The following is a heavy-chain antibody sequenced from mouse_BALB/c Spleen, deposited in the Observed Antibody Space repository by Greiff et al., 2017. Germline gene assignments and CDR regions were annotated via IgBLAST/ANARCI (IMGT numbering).Heavy chain of an antibody. Sequence: EVQLVESGGGLVQPGGSRKLSCAASGFTFSSFGMHWVRQAPEKGLEWVAYISSGSSTIYYADTVKGRFTISRDNPKNTLFLQMTSLRSEDTAMYYCARDDYGRRGYFDYWGQGTTLTVSS. V-gene: IGHV5-17*02. J-gene: IGHJ2*01. D-gene: IGHD2-4*01. CDR1: GFTFSSFG. CDR2: ISSGSSTI. CDR3: ARDDYGRRGYFDY.